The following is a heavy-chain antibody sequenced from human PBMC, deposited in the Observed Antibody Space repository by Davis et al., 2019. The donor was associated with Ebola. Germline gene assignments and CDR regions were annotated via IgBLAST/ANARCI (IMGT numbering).Heavy chain of an antibody. D-gene: IGHD3-3*01. CDR2: IKQDGREK. CDR3: ASRQADTFYYGVFDY. J-gene: IGHJ4*02. V-gene: IGHV3-7*03. Sequence: GESLKISCAASGFIFSSHWMTWLRQSPGKGLEWVANIKQDGREKYYVDSVKGRFTISRDNAKNSLYLQMNSLRGEDTAVYYCASRQADTFYYGVFDYWGQGALVTVSS. CDR1: GFIFSSHW.